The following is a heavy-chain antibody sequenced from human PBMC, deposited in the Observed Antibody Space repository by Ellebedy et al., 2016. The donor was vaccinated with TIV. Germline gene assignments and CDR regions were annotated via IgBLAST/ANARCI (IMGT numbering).Heavy chain of an antibody. D-gene: IGHD5-12*01. CDR3: ARDRSGYVVDY. Sequence: ASVKVSXKASGYTFTSYAMHWVRQAPGQRLEWMGWINAGNGNTKYSQKFQGRVTITRDTSASTAYMELSSLRSEDTAVYYCARDRSGYVVDYWGQGTLVTVSS. CDR1: GYTFTSYA. V-gene: IGHV1-3*01. CDR2: INAGNGNT. J-gene: IGHJ4*02.